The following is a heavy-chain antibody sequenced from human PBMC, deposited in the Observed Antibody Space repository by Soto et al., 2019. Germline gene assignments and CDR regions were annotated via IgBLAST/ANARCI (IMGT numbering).Heavy chain of an antibody. CDR2: IYHSGTT. Sequence: QVQLQESGPGLVKPSGTLSLTCAVSGGSINSSDWWSWVRQPPGKGLEWIGEIYHSGTTNYNPSLRSRVTVSLDKSKKQCSLKLSPVTAAAAAVYSCRRSTSKSGLSGYFELWGRGTLVTVSS. V-gene: IGHV4-4*02. CDR1: GGSINSSDW. D-gene: IGHD4-4*01. J-gene: IGHJ2*01. CDR3: RRSTSKSGLSGYFEL.